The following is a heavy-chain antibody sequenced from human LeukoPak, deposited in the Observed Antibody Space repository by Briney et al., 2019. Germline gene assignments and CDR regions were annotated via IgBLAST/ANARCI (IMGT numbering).Heavy chain of an antibody. D-gene: IGHD2-15*01. J-gene: IGHJ4*02. V-gene: IGHV4-4*07. Sequence: PSETLSLTCTVSGGSISSYSWSWIRQPAGKGLEWIGRIYTSGSTKYNPSLTSRVTMSVDTSQNQFSLKLRSVTAADTAVYYCARAVHCSGGSCYFDYWGQGTLVTVSS. CDR1: GGSISSYS. CDR3: ARAVHCSGGSCYFDY. CDR2: IYTSGST.